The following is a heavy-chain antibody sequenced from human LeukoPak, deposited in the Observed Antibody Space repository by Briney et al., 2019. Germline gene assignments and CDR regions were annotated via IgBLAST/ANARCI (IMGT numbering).Heavy chain of an antibody. D-gene: IGHD4-23*01. V-gene: IGHV3-21*01. CDR3: ARVARGNSGAFDI. J-gene: IGHJ3*02. CDR1: GFTFSTYS. CDR2: ISSSSSYI. Sequence: GGSLRLSCAASGFTFSTYSMNWVRQAPGKGLEWVPSISSSSSYIYYADSLKGRFTISRDNAKNSLYLQMNSLRAEDTAVYYCARVARGNSGAFDIWGQGTMVTVSS.